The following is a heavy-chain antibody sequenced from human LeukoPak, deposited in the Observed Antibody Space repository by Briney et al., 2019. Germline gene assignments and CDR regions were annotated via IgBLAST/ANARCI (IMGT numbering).Heavy chain of an antibody. CDR2: INPNSGGT. J-gene: IGHJ4*02. V-gene: IGHV1-2*02. CDR3: ARDYSSGYYFGY. CDR1: GYTFTGYY. D-gene: IGHD3-22*01. Sequence: ASVKVSCKASGYTFTGYYMHWVRQAPGQGLEWMGWINPNSGGTNYAQKFQGRVTMTRDASISTAYMELSRLRSDDTAVYYCARDYSSGYYFGYWGQGTLVTVSS.